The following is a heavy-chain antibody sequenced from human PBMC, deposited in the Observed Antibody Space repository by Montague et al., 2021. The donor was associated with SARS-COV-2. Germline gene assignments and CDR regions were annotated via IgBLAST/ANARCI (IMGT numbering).Heavy chain of an antibody. D-gene: IGHD2-15*01. CDR1: GASFSNYY. V-gene: IGHV4-59*01. J-gene: IGHJ5*02. Sequence: SETLSLTCTVSGASFSNYYCSWIRQPPGKGLGWIGYIYYTGTTNYNPSLNSRVTISVDTSKTQFSLKLTSVTAADAAVYYCAREGYCSGGTCYSSGPNWFDPWGQGTLVTVSS. CDR2: IYYTGTT. CDR3: AREGYCSGGTCYSSGPNWFDP.